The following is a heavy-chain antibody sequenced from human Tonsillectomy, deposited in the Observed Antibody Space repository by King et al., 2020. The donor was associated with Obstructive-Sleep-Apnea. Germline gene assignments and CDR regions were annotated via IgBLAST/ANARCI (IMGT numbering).Heavy chain of an antibody. D-gene: IGHD3-10*01. CDR2: ISSSSSTI. Sequence: VQLVESGGGLVQPGGSLRLSCAASGFTFISYSMNWVRQAPGKGLEWVSYISSSSSTIYYADSVKGRFTISRDNAKNSLYLQMNSLRAEDTAVYYCARADGESELYYYYGMDVWGQGTTVTVSS. V-gene: IGHV3-48*04. CDR3: ARADGESELYYYYGMDV. J-gene: IGHJ6*02. CDR1: GFTFISYS.